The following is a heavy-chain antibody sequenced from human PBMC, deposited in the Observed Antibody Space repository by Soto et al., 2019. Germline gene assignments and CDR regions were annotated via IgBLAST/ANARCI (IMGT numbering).Heavy chain of an antibody. Sequence: SVKVSCKASGGTFSSYAISWVRQAPGQGLEWMGGIIPIFGTANYAQKFQGRVTITADESTSTAYMELSSLRSEDTAVYYCASGGYCSGGSCYGAERNDYWGQGTLVTVSS. CDR1: GGTFSSYA. J-gene: IGHJ4*02. V-gene: IGHV1-69*13. CDR2: IIPIFGTA. CDR3: ASGGYCSGGSCYGAERNDY. D-gene: IGHD2-15*01.